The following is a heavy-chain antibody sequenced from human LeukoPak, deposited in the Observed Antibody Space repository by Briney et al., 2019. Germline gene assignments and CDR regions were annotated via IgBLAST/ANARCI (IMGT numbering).Heavy chain of an antibody. CDR3: ARGQLSWFDP. J-gene: IGHJ5*02. V-gene: IGHV4-31*11. Sequence: SETLSLTCAVYGGSISSGGYYWSWIRQHPGKGLEWIGYIYYSGSTYYNLSLRSRLTISVDTSKNQFSLKLSSVTAADTAVYYCARGQLSWFDPWGQGTLVTVSS. CDR1: GGSISSGGYY. D-gene: IGHD1-1*01. CDR2: IYYSGST.